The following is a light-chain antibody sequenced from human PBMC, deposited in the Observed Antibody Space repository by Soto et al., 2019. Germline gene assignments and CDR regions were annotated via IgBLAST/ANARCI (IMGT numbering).Light chain of an antibody. Sequence: DIQMTQSPSSLSASVGDRVTITCRASQGISSWLAWYQQKPGKAPKLLIHAASTLQSGVTSRFSGGGSGTDFTLIISSLQPEDSATYYCQQAHSPPFTFGQGTRLEIK. CDR2: AAS. CDR3: QQAHSPPFT. CDR1: QGISSW. J-gene: IGKJ5*01. V-gene: IGKV1D-12*01.